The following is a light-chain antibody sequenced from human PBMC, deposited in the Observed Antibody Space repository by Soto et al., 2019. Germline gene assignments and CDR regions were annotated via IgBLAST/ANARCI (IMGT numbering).Light chain of an antibody. CDR2: GNS. V-gene: IGLV1-40*01. CDR1: SSNIGAGYD. CDR3: QSYDSSLSGRVV. J-gene: IGLJ2*01. Sequence: QSVLTQPPSVSGAPGQRVTISCTGSSSNIGAGYDVHWYQQLPGTAPKLLIYGNSNRPSGVPDRFSGSKSGTSASLAITGLQAEDEADYYCQSYDSSLSGRVVFGGGTLLTVL.